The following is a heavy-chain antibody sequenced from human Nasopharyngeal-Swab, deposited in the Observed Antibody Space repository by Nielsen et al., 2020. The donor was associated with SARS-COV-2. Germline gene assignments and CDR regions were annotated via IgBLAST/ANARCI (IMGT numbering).Heavy chain of an antibody. D-gene: IGHD6-13*01. J-gene: IGHJ3*02. CDR1: GGSISSYY. CDR3: ARVGTIAAAGLDAFDI. Sequence: SETLSLTCTVSGGSISSYYWSWIRQPAGKGLEWIGRIYTSGSTNYNPSLESRVTMSVDTSKNQFSLKLSSVTAADTAVYYCARVGTIAAAGLDAFDIWGQGTMVTVSS. CDR2: IYTSGST. V-gene: IGHV4-4*07.